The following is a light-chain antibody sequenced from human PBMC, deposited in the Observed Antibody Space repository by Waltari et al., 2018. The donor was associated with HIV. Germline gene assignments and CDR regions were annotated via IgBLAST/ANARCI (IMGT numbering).Light chain of an antibody. J-gene: IGLJ2*01. V-gene: IGLV6-57*04. CDR1: SGSIASTY. CDR3: QSSDSSIFVV. Sequence: NFMLTQPPSVSESPGKTVTISCTRSSGSIASTYVQRYQQRPGSAPTTVIYADNQRPSGVSYRFSGSIDMSSNSASLSISELKTEDEADYYCQSSDSSIFVVFGGGTKLTVL. CDR2: ADN.